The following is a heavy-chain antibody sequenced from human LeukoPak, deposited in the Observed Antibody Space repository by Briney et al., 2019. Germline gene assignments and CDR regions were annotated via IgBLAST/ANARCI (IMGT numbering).Heavy chain of an antibody. CDR3: ARQSSTPQYQLPPLRPFDY. V-gene: IGHV5-51*01. D-gene: IGHD2-2*01. Sequence: RGESLKISCKGSGYSFTSYWIGWVRQMPGKGLEWMGIIYPGDSDTRYSPSFQGQVTISADKSISTAYLQWSSLKASDTAMYYCARQSSTPQYQLPPLRPFDYWGQGTLVTVSS. J-gene: IGHJ4*02. CDR1: GYSFTSYW. CDR2: IYPGDSDT.